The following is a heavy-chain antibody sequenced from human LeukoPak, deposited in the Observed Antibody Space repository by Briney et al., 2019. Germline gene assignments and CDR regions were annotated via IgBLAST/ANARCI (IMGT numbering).Heavy chain of an antibody. CDR2: ISSSSSYI. CDR3: AIDNDILTGYAFDY. Sequence: PGGSLRLSCAASGFTFSDCAMSWVRQAPGKGLEWVSSISSSSSYIYYADSVKGRFTISRDNAKNSLYLQMNSLRSEDTAVYYCAIDNDILTGYAFDYWGQGTLVTVSS. V-gene: IGHV3-21*01. CDR1: GFTFSDCA. J-gene: IGHJ4*02. D-gene: IGHD3-9*01.